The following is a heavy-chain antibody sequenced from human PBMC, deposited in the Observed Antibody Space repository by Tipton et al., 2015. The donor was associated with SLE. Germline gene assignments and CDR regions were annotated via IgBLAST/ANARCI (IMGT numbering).Heavy chain of an antibody. CDR3: ARDSAVNFWYFDL. CDR2: VYHTGAS. CDR1: GASIASGSYY. V-gene: IGHV4-61*01. J-gene: IGHJ2*01. Sequence: TLSLTCTVSGASIASGSYYWSWIRQPPGKGLEYIGYVYHTGASIYNPSLKNRVSISVDTSRNQFSLRLTSVTAADTAMYYCARDSAVNFWYFDLWGRGTLVTVSS.